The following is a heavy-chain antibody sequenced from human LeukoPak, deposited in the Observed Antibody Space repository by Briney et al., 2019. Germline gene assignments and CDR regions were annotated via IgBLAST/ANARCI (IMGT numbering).Heavy chain of an antibody. J-gene: IGHJ3*02. CDR1: GFIFSNYW. CDR3: TTEVSTMIVVEGRDAFDI. V-gene: IGHV3-15*01. CDR2: IKSKTDGGTT. Sequence: GGSLRLSCEVSGFIFSNYWMSWVRQAPGKGLEWVGRIKSKTDGGTTDYAAPVKGRFTISRDDSKNTLYLQMNSLKTEDTAVYYCTTEVSTMIVVEGRDAFDIWGQGTMVTVSS. D-gene: IGHD3-22*01.